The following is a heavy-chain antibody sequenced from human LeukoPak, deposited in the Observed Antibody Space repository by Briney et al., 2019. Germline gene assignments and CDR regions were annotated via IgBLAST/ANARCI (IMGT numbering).Heavy chain of an antibody. D-gene: IGHD5-24*01. CDR2: ISYDGSNK. Sequence: GGSLRLSCAASGFTFSSYGVHWVRQAPGKGLEWVAVISYDGSNKYYADSVKGRFTISRDNSKNTLYLQMNSLRAEDTAVYYCAKDYEMATILDYYYGMDVWGQGTTVTVSS. V-gene: IGHV3-30*18. J-gene: IGHJ6*02. CDR3: AKDYEMATILDYYYGMDV. CDR1: GFTFSSYG.